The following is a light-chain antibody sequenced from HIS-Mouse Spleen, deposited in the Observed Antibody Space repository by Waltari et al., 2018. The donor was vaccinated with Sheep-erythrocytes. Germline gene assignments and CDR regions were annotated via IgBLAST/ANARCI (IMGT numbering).Light chain of an antibody. CDR2: KDS. CDR1: ALPKQY. CDR3: QSADSSGTWV. Sequence: SYELTQPPSVSVSPGQTARITCSGDALPKQYAYWYQQKPGQAPVLVIYKDSGRPTGIPDGCAGSSAGTTVTLTISGVQAEDEADYYCQSADSSGTWVFGGGTKLTVL. J-gene: IGLJ3*02. V-gene: IGLV3-25*03.